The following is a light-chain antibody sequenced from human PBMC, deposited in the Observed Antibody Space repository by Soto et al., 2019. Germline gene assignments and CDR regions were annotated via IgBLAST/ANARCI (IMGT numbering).Light chain of an antibody. J-gene: IGKJ1*01. CDR2: GAS. V-gene: IGKV3-15*01. CDR3: QQYNIWPQT. Sequence: VMTQSPATLSVSPGERATLSCRASQNLRSSLAWYQQKPGQAPRLLIYGASTRATGIPARFSGSGSGTEFTLTISSLQSEDFAVYFCQQYNIWPQTFGQGTKVESK. CDR1: QNLRSS.